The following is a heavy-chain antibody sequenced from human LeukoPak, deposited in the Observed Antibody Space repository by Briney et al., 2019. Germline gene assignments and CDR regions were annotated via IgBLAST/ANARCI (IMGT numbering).Heavy chain of an antibody. CDR2: ISAYNGNT. CDR3: ARDFITDTAMPYGAFDI. V-gene: IGHV1-18*01. CDR1: GYTFTSYG. J-gene: IGHJ3*02. D-gene: IGHD5-18*01. Sequence: ASVKVSCKASGYTFTSYGISWVRQAPGQGLEWMGWISAYNGNTNYAQKLQGRVTMTTDTSTSTAYMELRSLRSDDTAVYYCARDFITDTAMPYGAFDIWGQGTMVTVSS.